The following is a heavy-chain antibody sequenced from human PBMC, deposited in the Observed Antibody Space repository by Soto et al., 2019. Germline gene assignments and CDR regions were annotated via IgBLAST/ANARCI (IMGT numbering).Heavy chain of an antibody. Sequence: QVQLVESGGGVVQPGRSLRLSCAASGFTFISYGMHWVRQAPGKGLEWGAVISYDGSNKYYADSVKGRFTISRDNSKNTLYLQMNSLRAEDTAVYYCAKDRVGYDILTDGPFDYWGQGTLVTVSS. CDR1: GFTFISYG. CDR2: ISYDGSNK. V-gene: IGHV3-30*18. D-gene: IGHD3-9*01. J-gene: IGHJ4*02. CDR3: AKDRVGYDILTDGPFDY.